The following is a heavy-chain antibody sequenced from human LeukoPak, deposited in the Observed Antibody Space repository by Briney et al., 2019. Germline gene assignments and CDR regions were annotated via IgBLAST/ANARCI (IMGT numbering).Heavy chain of an antibody. D-gene: IGHD1-26*01. CDR3: ARDLLVGVGATPVGFDP. CDR1: GYTFTSYY. CDR2: INPGGGST. J-gene: IGHJ5*02. V-gene: IGHV1-46*01. Sequence: ASVKVSCKASGYTFTSYYMHWVRQAPGQGLEWMGIINPGGGSTSYAQKFQGRVTMTRDTSTSTVYMELSSLRSEDTAVYYCARDLLVGVGATPVGFDPWGQGTLVTVSS.